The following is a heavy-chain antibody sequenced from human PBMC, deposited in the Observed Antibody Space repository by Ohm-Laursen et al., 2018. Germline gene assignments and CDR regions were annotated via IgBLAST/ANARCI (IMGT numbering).Heavy chain of an antibody. V-gene: IGHV1-8*02. Sequence: GASVKVSCKASGYTSTGYYMHWVRQAPGQGLEWMGWINPNSGNTGYAQKFQGRVTMTRNTSISTAYIELSSLRSEDTAVYYCAIAAAVAHDAFDIWGQGTMVTVSS. J-gene: IGHJ3*02. CDR3: AIAAAVAHDAFDI. CDR1: GYTSTGYY. CDR2: INPNSGNT. D-gene: IGHD6-13*01.